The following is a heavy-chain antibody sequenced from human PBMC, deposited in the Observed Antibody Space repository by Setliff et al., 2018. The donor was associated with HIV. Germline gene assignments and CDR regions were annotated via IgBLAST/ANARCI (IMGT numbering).Heavy chain of an antibody. CDR1: GYSFTNYD. CDR2: ISAYNGNT. V-gene: IGHV1-18*01. D-gene: IGHD5-18*01. CDR3: ATPEDIQYRYGLRAFDY. Sequence: ASVKVSCKASGYSFTNYDIHWVRQAAGQGLEWMGWISAYNGNTNYAQKLQGRVTMTTDTSTSTAYMELRSLRSEDTAVYFCATPEDIQYRYGLRAFDYWGQGTKVTVSS. J-gene: IGHJ4*02.